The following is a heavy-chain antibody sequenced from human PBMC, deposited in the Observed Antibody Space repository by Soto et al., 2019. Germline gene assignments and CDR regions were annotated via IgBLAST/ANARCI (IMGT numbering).Heavy chain of an antibody. CDR1: GFTFSSYA. CDR3: ANGVATFKPYYYYGMDV. Sequence: PGGSLRLSCAASGFTFSSYAMSWVRQAPGKGLEWVSAISGSGGSTYYADSVKGRFTISRDNSKNTLYLQMNSLRAEDTAVYYCANGVATFKPYYYYGMDVWGQGTTVTVSS. D-gene: IGHD5-12*01. J-gene: IGHJ6*02. CDR2: ISGSGGST. V-gene: IGHV3-23*01.